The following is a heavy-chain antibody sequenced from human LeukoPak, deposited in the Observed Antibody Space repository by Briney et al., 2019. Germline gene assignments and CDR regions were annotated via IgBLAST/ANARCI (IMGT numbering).Heavy chain of an antibody. J-gene: IGHJ4*02. V-gene: IGHV4-39*01. Sequence: SETLSLTCTVSGVSISSSSYHWDWIRQPPGKGLEWIGSIYDNGSTYYSPPLKSRVTISVDTSKNQFSLRLNSVTAADTAVYYCARQVLHTAVDYWGQGTLVSVSS. D-gene: IGHD5-18*01. CDR2: IYDNGST. CDR1: GVSISSSSYH. CDR3: ARQVLHTAVDY.